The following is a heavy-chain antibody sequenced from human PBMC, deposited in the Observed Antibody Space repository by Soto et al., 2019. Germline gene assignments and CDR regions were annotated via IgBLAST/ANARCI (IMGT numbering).Heavy chain of an antibody. CDR3: ARGGTDIVDRGADWFDP. CDR1: GGSISSGDYY. V-gene: IGHV4-30-4*01. D-gene: IGHD2-15*01. J-gene: IGHJ5*02. Sequence: SETLSLTCTVSGGSISSGDYYWSWIRQPPGKGLEWIGYIYYSGSTYYNPSLKSRVTISVDTSKNQFSLKLSSVTAADTAVYYCARGGTDIVDRGADWFDPWGQGTLVTVSS. CDR2: IYYSGST.